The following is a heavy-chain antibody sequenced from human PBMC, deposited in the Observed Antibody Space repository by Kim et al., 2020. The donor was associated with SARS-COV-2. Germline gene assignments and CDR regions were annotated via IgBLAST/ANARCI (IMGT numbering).Heavy chain of an antibody. J-gene: IGHJ5*02. CDR3: ARGGGWFDP. D-gene: IGHD2-15*01. CDR2: IYYSGTT. Sequence: SETLSLTCTVSGGSIRSHYWSWIRQPPGKGLEWIGYIYYSGTTNYNPSLKSRVTISVDMSKNQFSRKLSSVTAADTAVYYCARGGGWFDPWGQGTLVTVSS. V-gene: IGHV4-59*11. CDR1: GGSIRSHY.